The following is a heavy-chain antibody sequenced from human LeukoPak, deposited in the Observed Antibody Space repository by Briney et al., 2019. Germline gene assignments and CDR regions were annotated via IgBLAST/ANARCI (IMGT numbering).Heavy chain of an antibody. CDR1: GFNFINYA. J-gene: IGHJ4*02. Sequence: GGSLRLSCADPGFNFINYAMNWVRQAPGKGLEWVSALSFSGLTTYYADSVRGRFNISRDNSKSTLYLQMNSLRAEDTALYYTATPTSGWYAWGFDYRGQGILVTVSS. CDR2: LSFSGLTT. V-gene: IGHV3-23*01. CDR3: ATPTSGWYAWGFDY. D-gene: IGHD6-19*01.